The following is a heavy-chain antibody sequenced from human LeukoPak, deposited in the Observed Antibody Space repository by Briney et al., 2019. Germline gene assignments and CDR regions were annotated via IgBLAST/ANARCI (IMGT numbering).Heavy chain of an antibody. CDR3: AKDYEYRDGYYGMDV. V-gene: IGHV3-9*01. D-gene: IGHD5-24*01. Sequence: PGGSLRLSCAASGFTFSTYAMHWVRQAPGKGLEWVSGISWNSGSIGYADSVKGRFTISRDNAKNSLYLQMNSLRAEDTALYYCAKDYEYRDGYYGMDVWGQGTTVTVSS. CDR2: ISWNSGSI. J-gene: IGHJ6*02. CDR1: GFTFSTYA.